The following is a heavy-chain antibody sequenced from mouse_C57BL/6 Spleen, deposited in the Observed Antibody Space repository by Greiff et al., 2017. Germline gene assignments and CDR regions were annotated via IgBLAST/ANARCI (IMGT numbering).Heavy chain of an antibody. CDR1: GYTFTSYW. V-gene: IGHV1-52*01. Sequence: VQLQQPGAELVRPGSSVKLSCKASGYTFTSYWMHWVKQRPIQGLEWIGNIDPSDSETHYNQKFKDKATLTVDKSSSKAYMQLSSLTSEDSAVYYCARGSIYGRFDYWGQGTTLTVSS. D-gene: IGHD1-1*02. J-gene: IGHJ2*01. CDR2: IDPSDSET. CDR3: ARGSIYGRFDY.